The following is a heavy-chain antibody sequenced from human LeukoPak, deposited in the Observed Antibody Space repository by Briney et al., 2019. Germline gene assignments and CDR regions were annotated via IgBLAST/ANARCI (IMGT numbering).Heavy chain of an antibody. CDR1: GGSISSSSYY. CDR3: ARQPRRGNWFDP. CDR2: IYYSGST. Sequence: PSETLSLTCTVSGGSISSSSYYWGWLRQPPGKGLEWIGSIYYSGSTYYNPSLKSRVTISVDTSKNQFSLKLSSVTAADTAVYYCARQPRRGNWFDPWGQGTLVTVSS. V-gene: IGHV4-39*01. J-gene: IGHJ5*02. D-gene: IGHD3-10*01.